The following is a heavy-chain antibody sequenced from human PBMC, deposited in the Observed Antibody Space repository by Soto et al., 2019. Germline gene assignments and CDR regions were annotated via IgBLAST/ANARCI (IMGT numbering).Heavy chain of an antibody. CDR3: ARGNSGYDWNYMDV. Sequence: GGSLRLSCAASGFTFSSYSMNWVRQAPGKGLEWVSSISSSSSYIYYADSVKGRFTISRDNAKNSLYLQMNSLRAEDTAVYYCARGNSGYDWNYMDVWGKGTTVTVSS. CDR1: GFTFSSYS. CDR2: ISSSSSYI. D-gene: IGHD5-12*01. J-gene: IGHJ6*03. V-gene: IGHV3-21*01.